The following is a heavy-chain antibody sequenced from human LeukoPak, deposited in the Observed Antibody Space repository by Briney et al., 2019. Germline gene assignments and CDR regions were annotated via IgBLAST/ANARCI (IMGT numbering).Heavy chain of an antibody. CDR2: ISSNGGST. D-gene: IGHD4-23*01. V-gene: IGHV3-64D*06. CDR1: GFTFSSYA. Sequence: GGSLRLSCSASGFTFSSYAMHWVRQAPGKGLEYVSAISSNGGSTYYADSVKGRFTISRDNSKNTLYLQMSSLRAEDTAVYYCVKARTNNGKIPGGFDIWGQGTVVTISS. CDR3: VKARTNNGKIPGGFDI. J-gene: IGHJ3*02.